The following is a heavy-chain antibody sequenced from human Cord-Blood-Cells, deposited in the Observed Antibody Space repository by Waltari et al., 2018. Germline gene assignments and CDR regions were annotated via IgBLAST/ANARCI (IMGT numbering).Heavy chain of an antibody. J-gene: IGHJ4*02. CDR2: ISYDGSNK. Sequence: QVQLVESGGGVVQPGRSLRLSCAASGFTFSSYGLHWFRQAPGKGLEWVAVISYDGSNKYYADSVKGRFTISRDNSKNTLYLQMNSLRAEDTAVYYCAKDHPIGYSGYPDLFDYWGQGTLVTVSS. D-gene: IGHD5-12*01. V-gene: IGHV3-30*18. CDR1: GFTFSSYG. CDR3: AKDHPIGYSGYPDLFDY.